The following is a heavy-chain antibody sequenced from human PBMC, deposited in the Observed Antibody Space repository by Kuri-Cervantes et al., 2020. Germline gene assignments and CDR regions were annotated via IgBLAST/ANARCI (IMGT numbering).Heavy chain of an antibody. CDR3: AKLSVEMATSDAFDI. CDR1: GFTFDDCT. J-gene: IGHJ3*02. V-gene: IGHV3-43*01. CDR2: ISWDGGST. D-gene: IGHD5-24*01. Sequence: GESLKSSCAASGFTFDDCTMHWVRQAPGKGLEWVSLISWDGGSTYYADSVKGRFTISRDNSKNSLYLQMNSLRTEDTALYYCAKLSVEMATSDAFDIWGQGTMVTVSS.